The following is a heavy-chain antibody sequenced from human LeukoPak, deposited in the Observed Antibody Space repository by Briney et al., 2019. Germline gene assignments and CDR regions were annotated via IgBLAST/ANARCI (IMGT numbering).Heavy chain of an antibody. CDR1: GFSFSSYS. CDR3: AKLSGWTGWFFDY. D-gene: IGHD6-19*01. V-gene: IGHV3-23*01. CDR2: ISKSGDNS. Sequence: GGSLRLSCTASGFSFSSYSMNWVRQAPGKGLEWVSAISKSGDNSYYADSVKGRFTISRDNSKNTIYLQMNSLRVGDTAVYYCAKLSGWTGWFFDYWGQGTVVTVSS. J-gene: IGHJ4*02.